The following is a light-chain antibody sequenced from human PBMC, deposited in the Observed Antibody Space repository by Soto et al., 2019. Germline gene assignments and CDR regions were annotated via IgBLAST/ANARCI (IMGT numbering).Light chain of an antibody. V-gene: IGKV1-9*01. CDR1: QGINRY. J-gene: IGKJ4*01. CDR3: QQFKSYPLT. Sequence: DIQLTQSPSFLSASVGDRVIITCRASQGINRYLGWYQQRPGKAPNLLIYSATTLQSGVPLRFSGSVSGTEFTLTISSLQSEDFATYYCQQFKSYPLTFGGGTKVEIK. CDR2: SAT.